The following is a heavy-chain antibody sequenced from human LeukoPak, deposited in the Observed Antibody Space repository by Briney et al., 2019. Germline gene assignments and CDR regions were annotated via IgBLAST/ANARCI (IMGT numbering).Heavy chain of an antibody. CDR2: IWYDGSNK. CDR3: ARVGDGDSFDY. CDR1: GFTFSSYG. J-gene: IGHJ4*02. Sequence: GGSLRLSCAASGFTFSSYGMHWVRQAPGKGLEWVAVIWYDGSNKYYADSVKGRFTISRDNAKNSLYLQMNSLRAEDTALYYCARVGDGDSFDYWGQGTLVTVSS. V-gene: IGHV3-33*01. D-gene: IGHD3-10*01.